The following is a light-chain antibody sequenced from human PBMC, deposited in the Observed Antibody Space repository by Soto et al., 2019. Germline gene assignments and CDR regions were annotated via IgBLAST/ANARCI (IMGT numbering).Light chain of an antibody. CDR1: QSVSTH. J-gene: IGKJ1*01. Sequence: EIVLTQSPATLSLSPGERASLSCRASQSVSTHLAWYQQKPGQAPRLLIYDASSRATGIPARFSGSGSGTDFTLTISSLEPEDFAVYYCQQRSNWPTWTYGQGTKVEIK. CDR2: DAS. V-gene: IGKV3-11*01. CDR3: QQRSNWPTWT.